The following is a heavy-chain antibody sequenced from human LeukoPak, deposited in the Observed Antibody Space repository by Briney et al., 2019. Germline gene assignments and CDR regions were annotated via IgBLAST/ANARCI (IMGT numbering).Heavy chain of an antibody. CDR1: GFTFSSYA. V-gene: IGHV3-23*01. CDR3: ARDRVSSSSWYSYYYYYMDV. J-gene: IGHJ6*03. CDR2: ISGSGGST. D-gene: IGHD6-13*01. Sequence: GRSLRLSCAASGFTFSSYAMSWVRQAPGKGLEWVSAISGSGGSTYYADSVKGRFTISRDNSKNSLYLQMNSLRAEDTAVYYCARDRVSSSSWYSYYYYYMDVWTKGPRSPSP.